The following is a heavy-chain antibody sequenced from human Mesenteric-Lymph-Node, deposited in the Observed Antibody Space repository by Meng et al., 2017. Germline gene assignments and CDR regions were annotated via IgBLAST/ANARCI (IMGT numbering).Heavy chain of an antibody. J-gene: IGHJ1*01. D-gene: IGHD5/OR15-5a*01. V-gene: IGHV5-51*01. Sequence: GESLKISCKGSGYSFTSYWLAWVRQMPGKGLEWMGSIYPGDSDSRYSPSFQGQVTISADKSISTAYLQWSSLKASDTAMYYCARLYTVMYHAPIQHWGQGTLVTVSS. CDR1: GYSFTSYW. CDR3: ARLYTVMYHAPIQH. CDR2: IYPGDSDS.